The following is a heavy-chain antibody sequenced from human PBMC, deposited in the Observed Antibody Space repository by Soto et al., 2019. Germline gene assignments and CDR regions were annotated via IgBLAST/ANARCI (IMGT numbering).Heavy chain of an antibody. CDR1: GGTFSNYA. CDR3: AKGGTSHIYGIDD. V-gene: IGHV3-23*01. D-gene: IGHD3-16*01. Sequence: PXGSLRLSCSAAGGTFSNYAMNWVRQAPGKGLEWVAIIGGIGQYAFYADSVKGRFTFSRDNSKNTIYLEMNNLRTEDTAIYFCAKGGTSHIYGIDDWRPGTAVTVSS. CDR2: IGGIGQYA. J-gene: IGHJ6*02.